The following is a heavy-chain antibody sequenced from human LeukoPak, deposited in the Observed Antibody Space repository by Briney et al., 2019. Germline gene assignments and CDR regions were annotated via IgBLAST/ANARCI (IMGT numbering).Heavy chain of an antibody. D-gene: IGHD6-13*01. J-gene: IGHJ5*02. V-gene: IGHV4-61*05. CDR2: IYTSGST. Sequence: PSETLSLTCSLSGDSFGSTNYYWAWIRQPPGKGLEWIGYIYTSGSTNYNPSLKSRVTISVDTSKNQFSLKLSSVTAADTAVYYCARISGYSSSWYVFGWFDPWGQGTLVTVSS. CDR3: ARISGYSSSWYVFGWFDP. CDR1: GDSFGSTNYY.